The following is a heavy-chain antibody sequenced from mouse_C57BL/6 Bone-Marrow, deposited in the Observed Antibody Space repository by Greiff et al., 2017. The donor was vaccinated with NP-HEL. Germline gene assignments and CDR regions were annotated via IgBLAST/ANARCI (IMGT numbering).Heavy chain of an antibody. V-gene: IGHV1-69*01. CDR3: AREGTVVAHFDY. CDR2: IDPSDSYT. J-gene: IGHJ2*01. CDR1: GYTFTSYW. Sequence: VQLQQPGAELVMPGASVKLSCKASGYTFTSYWMHWVKQRPGQGLEWIGEIDPSDSYTNYIQKFKGKSTLTVDKSSSTAYMQLSSLTSEDSAVYYCAREGTVVAHFDYWGQGTTLTVSS. D-gene: IGHD1-1*01.